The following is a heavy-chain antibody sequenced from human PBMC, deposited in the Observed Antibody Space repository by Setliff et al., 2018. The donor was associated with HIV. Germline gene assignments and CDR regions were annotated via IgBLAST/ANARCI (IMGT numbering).Heavy chain of an antibody. Sequence: GGSLRLSCVASGFTFSTYEMNWVRQAPGKGLEWVSHISSSGNTIYYADSVKGRFTISRDNAKNSLYLQMNSLRAEDTAVYYCATDTSRSGWYYFDYWGQGTLVTVSS. CDR2: ISSSGNTI. CDR1: GFTFSTYE. CDR3: ATDTSRSGWYYFDY. J-gene: IGHJ4*02. V-gene: IGHV3-48*03. D-gene: IGHD6-19*01.